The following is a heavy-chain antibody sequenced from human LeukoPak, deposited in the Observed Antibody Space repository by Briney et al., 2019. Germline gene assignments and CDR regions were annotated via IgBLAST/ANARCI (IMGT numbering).Heavy chain of an antibody. J-gene: IGHJ4*02. CDR2: VNHDGSDT. CDR3: AAGLGGSFDY. V-gene: IGHV3-74*01. Sequence: GGSLRLSCAASGFTFNIYWMHWLRQAPGKGLVWVSHVNHDGSDTRYADTVKGRFTISRDNAKNSLYLQMNSLRAEDTAVYYCAAGLGGSFDYWGQGTLVTVSS. CDR1: GFTFNIYW. D-gene: IGHD7-27*01.